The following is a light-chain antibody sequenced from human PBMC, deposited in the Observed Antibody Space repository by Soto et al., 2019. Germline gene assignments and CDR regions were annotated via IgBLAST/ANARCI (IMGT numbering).Light chain of an antibody. V-gene: IGKV1-33*01. CDR3: QQYDSLPIT. CDR1: QDINKY. CDR2: DAS. J-gene: IGKJ5*01. Sequence: DIQITQSPSSLSTSVGDRITITCQASQDINKYLYWYQQKPGKAPKLLIYDASTLETGVPSRFSGSRSGTRFTLTISSLQPEDIATYYCQQYDSLPITFGQRTRLEV.